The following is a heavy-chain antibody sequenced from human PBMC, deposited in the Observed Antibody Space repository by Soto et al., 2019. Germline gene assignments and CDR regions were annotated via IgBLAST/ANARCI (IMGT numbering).Heavy chain of an antibody. CDR3: AKSGGYYDYYFDY. V-gene: IGHV3-23*01. CDR1: GFTFISYA. D-gene: IGHD3-22*01. CDR2: ISGSGGST. J-gene: IGHJ4*02. Sequence: GGSLRLSCAASGFTFISYAMSWVRQAPGKGLEWVSAISGSGGSTYYADSVKGRFTISRDNSKNTLYLQMNSLRAEDTAVYYCAKSGGYYDYYFDYWGQGTLVTVSS.